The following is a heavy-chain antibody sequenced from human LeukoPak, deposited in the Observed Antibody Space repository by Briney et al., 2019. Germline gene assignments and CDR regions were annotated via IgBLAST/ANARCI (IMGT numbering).Heavy chain of an antibody. CDR3: ARDPGYYYGMDV. CDR2: INPNSGGT. Sequence: GASVKVSCKASGYTFTSYDINWVRQAPGQGLEWMGWINPNSGGTNYAQKFQGRVTMTRDTSISTAYMELSRLRSDDTAVYYCARDPGYYYGMDVWGQGTTVTVSS. J-gene: IGHJ6*02. CDR1: GYTFTSYD. V-gene: IGHV1-2*02.